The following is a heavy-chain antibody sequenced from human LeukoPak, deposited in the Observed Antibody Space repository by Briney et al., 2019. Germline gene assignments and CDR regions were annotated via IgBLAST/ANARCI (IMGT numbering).Heavy chain of an antibody. Sequence: GGSLRLFCAASGFTFNIRAMTWVRQAPGKGLECGSSITGSGGNTFYTPPVKGRFTLYRDNSKNTLYLQMHSLRDRDACILLCAKLGTYDGIDYWGQGDLVTVSS. J-gene: IGHJ4*02. V-gene: IGHV3-23*01. CDR2: ITGSGGNT. CDR3: AKLGTYDGIDY. D-gene: IGHD1-7*01. CDR1: GFTFNIRA.